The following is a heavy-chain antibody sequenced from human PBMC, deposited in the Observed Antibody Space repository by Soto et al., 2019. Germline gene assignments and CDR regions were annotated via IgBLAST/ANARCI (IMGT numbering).Heavy chain of an antibody. CDR1: GFTVSSNY. J-gene: IGHJ4*02. CDR2: IYAGGNT. Sequence: EMQLVESGGGLVQPGESLRLSCAASGFTVSSNYMSWVRRAPGKGLEWVSVIYAGGNTHYADSVEGRFTISRDTSNNMLYLQMNSLRAEDTAVYYCVREKVTMIVGFYYFDYWGQGTRVTVSS. CDR3: VREKVTMIVGFYYFDY. D-gene: IGHD3-22*01. V-gene: IGHV3-66*01.